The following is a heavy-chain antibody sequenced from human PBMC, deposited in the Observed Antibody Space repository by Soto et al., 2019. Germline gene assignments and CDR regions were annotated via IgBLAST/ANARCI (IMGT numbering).Heavy chain of an antibody. J-gene: IGHJ4*02. Sequence: GGSLRLSYAASGFTSDDYAMHWVRQAPGKGLEWVSGISWNSGSIGYADSVKGRFTISRDNAKKSLYLQMNSLRAEDTALYYCASGRGYDILTGYYPYFDYWGQGTLVTV. CDR2: ISWNSGSI. CDR3: ASGRGYDILTGYYPYFDY. CDR1: GFTSDDYA. D-gene: IGHD3-9*01. V-gene: IGHV3-9*02.